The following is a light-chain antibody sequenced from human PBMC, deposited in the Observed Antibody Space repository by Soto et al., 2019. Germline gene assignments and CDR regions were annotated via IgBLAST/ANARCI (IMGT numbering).Light chain of an antibody. CDR2: AAS. CDR1: QSVSSN. J-gene: IGKJ1*01. Sequence: EIVMTQSPATLSVSPGERATLSCRASQSVSSNLAWYQQKPGQAPRLLIYAASTRATGIPARFSGSGSGIEFTLTISSLQSEDFAVYYCHQYRTFGQGTKVEIK. V-gene: IGKV3-15*01. CDR3: HQYRT.